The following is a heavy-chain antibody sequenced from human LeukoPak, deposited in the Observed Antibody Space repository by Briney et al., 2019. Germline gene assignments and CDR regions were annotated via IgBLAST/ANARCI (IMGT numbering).Heavy chain of an antibody. Sequence: PGGSLRLSCAASGFTFSSYGMHCVRQAPGKGLEWVAVISYDGSNKYYADSVKGRFTISRDNSKNTLYLQMNSLRTEDTAVYYCAKAELYDILTGYYYWGQGTLVTVSS. J-gene: IGHJ4*02. V-gene: IGHV3-30*18. CDR3: AKAELYDILTGYYY. D-gene: IGHD3-9*01. CDR2: ISYDGSNK. CDR1: GFTFSSYG.